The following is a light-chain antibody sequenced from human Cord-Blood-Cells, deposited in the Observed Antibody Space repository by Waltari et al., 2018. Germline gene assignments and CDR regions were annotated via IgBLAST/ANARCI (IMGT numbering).Light chain of an antibody. Sequence: QSALTQPASVYGSPGQSITISCTGTSSDVGGYNYVPWYQQHPGKAPKLMIYEVSNRPSGVSNRFSGSKSGNTASLTISGLQAEDEADYYCSSYTSSSTLVFGTGTKVTVL. CDR3: SSYTSSSTLV. V-gene: IGLV2-14*01. J-gene: IGLJ1*01. CDR1: SSDVGGYNY. CDR2: EVS.